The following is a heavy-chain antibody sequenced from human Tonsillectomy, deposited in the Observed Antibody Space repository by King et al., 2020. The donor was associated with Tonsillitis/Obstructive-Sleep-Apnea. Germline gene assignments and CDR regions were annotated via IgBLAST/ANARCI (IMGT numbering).Heavy chain of an antibody. CDR2: ISYDGGNK. J-gene: IGHJ6*03. D-gene: IGHD2-2*02. Sequence: VQLVESGGGVVQPGRSLRLSCAASGFTFSSYAMHWVRQAPGKGLEWVAVISYDGGNKYYADSVKGRFTISRDNSKNTLYLQMNSLRTEDTAVYYCARGKVFTSTSCYTFYYYYYYMDVWGKGTTVTVSS. CDR1: GFTFSSYA. CDR3: ARGKVFTSTSCYTFYYYYYYMDV. V-gene: IGHV3-30*04.